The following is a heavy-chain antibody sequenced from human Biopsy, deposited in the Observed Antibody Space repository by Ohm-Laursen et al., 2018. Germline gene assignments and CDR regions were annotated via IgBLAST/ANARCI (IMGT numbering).Heavy chain of an antibody. D-gene: IGHD6-6*01. V-gene: IGHV1-8*01. J-gene: IGHJ5*02. CDR3: ARGYSRRVSIFEASIYWFDT. CDR1: GYSFSTYD. Sequence: SVKVSCKASGYSFSTYDVNWVRQARGQGLEWMGWMIPSSGKTGYAQRFQGGVTLTMNTSISTAYMELSGLRSEDTAVYFCARGYSRRVSIFEASIYWFDTWGQGTLVTVSS. CDR2: MIPSSGKT.